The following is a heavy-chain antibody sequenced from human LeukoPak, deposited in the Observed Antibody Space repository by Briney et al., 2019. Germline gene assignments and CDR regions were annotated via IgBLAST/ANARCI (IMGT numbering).Heavy chain of an antibody. CDR2: ISSSSSTI. D-gene: IGHD3-10*01. Sequence: PGGSLRLSCAASGFTFSSYSMNWVRQAPGKGLEWVSYISSSSSTIYYADSVKGRFTISRDNAKNSLYLQMNSLRAEDTAVYYCARYGSGSQRSLNWYFDLWGRGTLVTVSS. J-gene: IGHJ2*01. CDR3: ARYGSGSQRSLNWYFDL. V-gene: IGHV3-48*04. CDR1: GFTFSSYS.